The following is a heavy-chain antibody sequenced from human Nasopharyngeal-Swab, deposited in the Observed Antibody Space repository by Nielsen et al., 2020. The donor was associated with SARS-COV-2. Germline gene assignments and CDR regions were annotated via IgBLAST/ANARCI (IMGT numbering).Heavy chain of an antibody. Sequence: GGSLRLSCTASGFTFGDYAMSWVRQAPGKGLEWVGFIRSKAYGGTTEYVASVKGRFTISRDDSKSIAYLQMNSLKTEDTAVYYCTSLGTGDYWGQGTLVTVSS. CDR2: IRSKAYGGTT. J-gene: IGHJ4*02. CDR1: GFTFGDYA. V-gene: IGHV3-49*04. D-gene: IGHD1-1*01. CDR3: TSLGTGDY.